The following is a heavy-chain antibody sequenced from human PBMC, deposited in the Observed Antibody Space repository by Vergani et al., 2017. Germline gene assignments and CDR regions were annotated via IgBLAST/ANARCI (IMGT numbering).Heavy chain of an antibody. CDR3: ASGGYYDFWSGYTAVDY. J-gene: IGHJ4*02. V-gene: IGHV3-74*01. CDR2: INSDGSST. D-gene: IGHD3-3*01. CDR1: GFTFSSYW. Sequence: VQLVESGGGLVQPGGSLRLSCAASGFTFSSYWMHWVRQAPGKGLVWVSRINSDGSSTSYADSVKGRFTISRDNAKNTLYLQMNSLRAEDTAVYYCASGGYYDFWSGYTAVDYWGQGTLVTVSS.